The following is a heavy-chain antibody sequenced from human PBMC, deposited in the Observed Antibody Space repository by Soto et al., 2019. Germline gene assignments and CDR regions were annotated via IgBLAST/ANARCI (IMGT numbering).Heavy chain of an antibody. J-gene: IGHJ6*02. CDR1: GGSISIGGYF. D-gene: IGHD3-16*01. Sequence: QVQLQESGPGLVKPSQTLSLACAVSGGSISIGGYFWSWVRQFPGKGLEWIGHIYYNGSTYYNPSLKSRLNISRDTSKNQFSLRLTSVTAADTAVYYCATDEYFGSEINFYYYAMDVWGQGTTVTVSS. CDR2: IYYNGST. CDR3: ATDEYFGSEINFYYYAMDV. V-gene: IGHV4-31*11.